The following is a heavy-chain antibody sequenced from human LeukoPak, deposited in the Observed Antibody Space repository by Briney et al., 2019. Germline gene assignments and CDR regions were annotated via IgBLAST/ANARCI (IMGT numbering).Heavy chain of an antibody. Sequence: GGSLRLSCAASGFTFSDYYMSWIRQAPGKGLEWVSYISSSGSTIYYADSVKGRFTISRDNSKNMLYLQMSSLRAEDTAVYYCAKDVMHYGSGRPYYMDVWGKGTTVTISS. V-gene: IGHV3-11*04. CDR2: ISSSGSTI. CDR3: AKDVMHYGSGRPYYMDV. CDR1: GFTFSDYY. J-gene: IGHJ6*03. D-gene: IGHD3-10*01.